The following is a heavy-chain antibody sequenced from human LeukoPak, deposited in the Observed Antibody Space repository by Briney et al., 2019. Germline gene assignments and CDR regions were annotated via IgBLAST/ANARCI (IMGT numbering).Heavy chain of an antibody. D-gene: IGHD1-26*01. J-gene: IGHJ3*02. CDR1: GGSISSSSYY. CDR3: ARDREGAFDI. V-gene: IGHV4-39*07. Sequence: SETLSLTCTVSGGSISSSSYYWGWIRQPPGKGLEWIGSIYYSGSTYNNPSLKSRVTISVDRSKNQFSLKLSSVTAADTAVYYCARDREGAFDIWGQGTMVTVSS. CDR2: IYYSGST.